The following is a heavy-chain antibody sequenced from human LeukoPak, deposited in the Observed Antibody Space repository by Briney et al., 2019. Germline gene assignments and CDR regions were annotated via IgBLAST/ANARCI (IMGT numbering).Heavy chain of an antibody. D-gene: IGHD2-2*01. Sequence: SETLSLTCTGSGGSISSYYWSWIRQPPGKGLEWIGYIYYSGSTNYNPSLKSRVTISVDTSKNQFSLKLSSVTAADTAVYYCARLPYHYYYYGMDVWGQGTTVTVSS. J-gene: IGHJ6*02. CDR3: ARLPYHYYYYGMDV. CDR1: GGSISSYY. CDR2: IYYSGST. V-gene: IGHV4-59*08.